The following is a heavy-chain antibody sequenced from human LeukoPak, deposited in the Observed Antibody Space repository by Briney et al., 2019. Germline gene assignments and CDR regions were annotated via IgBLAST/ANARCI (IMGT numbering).Heavy chain of an antibody. V-gene: IGHV1-69*13. CDR2: IIPIFGTA. CDR1: GYTFTSYG. CDR3: ARGLDCSGGSCYRSPSGYNWFDP. J-gene: IGHJ5*02. D-gene: IGHD2-15*01. Sequence: ASVKVSCKASGYTFTSYGISWVRQAPGQGLEWMGGIIPIFGTANYAQKFQGRVTITADESTSTAYMELSSLRSEDTAVYYCARGLDCSGGSCYRSPSGYNWFDPWGQGTLVTVSS.